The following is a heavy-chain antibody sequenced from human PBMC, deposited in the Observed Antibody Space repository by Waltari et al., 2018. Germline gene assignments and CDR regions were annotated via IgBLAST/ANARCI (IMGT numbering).Heavy chain of an antibody. V-gene: IGHV3-66*02. CDR2: IYSAGST. CDR1: GFAVSSNH. Sequence: EVQLVESGGGFVHPGGALRLSCAAPGFAVSSNHMAWVRQAPGKGLEWVSIIYSAGSTYYEDSVMGRFTISRDISKNTLHLQMNRLTTEDTATYYCATARDEQTAMVYFDHWGEGSLVSVSS. D-gene: IGHD5-18*01. CDR3: ATARDEQTAMVYFDH. J-gene: IGHJ4*02.